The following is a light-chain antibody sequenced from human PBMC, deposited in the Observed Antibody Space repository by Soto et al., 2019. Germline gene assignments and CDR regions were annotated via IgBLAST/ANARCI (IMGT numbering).Light chain of an antibody. V-gene: IGKV4-1*01. CDR1: QSILSTSNNKNS. CDR2: WAS. J-gene: IGKJ1*01. Sequence: DIVMTQSPDSLAVSLGERATINCKSSQSILSTSNNKNSLAWYQQKPGQPPKLLFYWASTRESGVPDRFSGSGSGTDFTLTITSLQAEDVAVYYCQQYFSTPPTFGQGTKVKIE. CDR3: QQYFSTPPT.